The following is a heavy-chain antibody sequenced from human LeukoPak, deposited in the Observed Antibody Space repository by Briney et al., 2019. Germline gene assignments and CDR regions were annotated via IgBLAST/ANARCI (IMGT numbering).Heavy chain of an antibody. J-gene: IGHJ4*02. CDR2: ISGSGDST. CDR3: AKQLGYCSDGSCYFPY. D-gene: IGHD2-15*01. Sequence: GGSLRLSCAASGFTFSSYAMNWVRQAPGKGLEWVSIISGSGDSTYYADSVQGRFTISRDNSKSTLCLQMNSLRAENTAVYYCAKQLGYCSDGSCYFPYWGQGTLVTVSS. CDR1: GFTFSSYA. V-gene: IGHV3-23*01.